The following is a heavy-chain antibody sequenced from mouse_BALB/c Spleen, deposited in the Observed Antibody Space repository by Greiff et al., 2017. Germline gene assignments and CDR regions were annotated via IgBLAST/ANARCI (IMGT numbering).Heavy chain of an antibody. J-gene: IGHJ2*01. Sequence: EVKLVESGGGLVKPGGSLKLSCAASGFTFSSYAMSWVRQTPEKRLEWVATISSGGSYTYYPDSVNGRFTISRDNAKNTLYLQMSSLRSEDTAMYYCARDGSYGNYPYYFDYWGQGTTLTVSS. V-gene: IGHV5-9-3*01. CDR3: ARDGSYGNYPYYFDY. CDR2: ISSGGSYT. CDR1: GFTFSSYA. D-gene: IGHD2-1*01.